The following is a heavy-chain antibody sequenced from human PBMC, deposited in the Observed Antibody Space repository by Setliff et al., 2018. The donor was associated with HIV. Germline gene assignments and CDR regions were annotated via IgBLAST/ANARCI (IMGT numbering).Heavy chain of an antibody. CDR3: TREGRGDPAMATTRIDF. CDR1: GDSISGGSYF. D-gene: IGHD1-1*01. Sequence: SETLSLTCSVSGDSISGGSYFWGWIRQTPGKGLEWIGNIYYTGFAYYNPSLESRVTISLDTSKTHFSLNLTSVTDADTAVYFCTREGRGDPAMATTRIDFWGQGKLVTV. J-gene: IGHJ4*02. V-gene: IGHV4-39*02. CDR2: IYYTGFA.